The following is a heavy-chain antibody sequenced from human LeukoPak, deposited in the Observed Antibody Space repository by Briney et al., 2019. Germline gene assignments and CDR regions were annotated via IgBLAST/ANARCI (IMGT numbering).Heavy chain of an antibody. V-gene: IGHV3-21*04. J-gene: IGHJ5*02. CDR1: GFTFSSYS. CDR2: ISSSSSYI. CDR3: AKEVPGRMERVVEGFNWFDP. Sequence: GGSLRLSCAASGFTFSSYSMNWVRQAPGKGLEWVSSISSSSSYIYYADSVKGRFTISRDNAKNSLYLQMNSLRAEDTALYYCAKEVPGRMERVVEGFNWFDPWGQGTLVTVSS. D-gene: IGHD3-22*01.